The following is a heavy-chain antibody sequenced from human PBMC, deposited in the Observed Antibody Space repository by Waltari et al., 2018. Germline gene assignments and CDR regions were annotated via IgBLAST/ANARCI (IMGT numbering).Heavy chain of an antibody. Sequence: QVQLVQSGAEVKKPGSSVKVSCKASGGNFSSYAISWVRQAPGQGLEWMGGIIPILGTANYAQNCQGRGTITADESTSTAYMERSSLRSEDTAVYYCARRYCGGDCYSVDYWGQGTLVTVSS. J-gene: IGHJ4*02. V-gene: IGHV1-69*13. CDR2: IIPILGTA. CDR3: ARRYCGGDCYSVDY. CDR1: GGNFSSYA. D-gene: IGHD2-21*01.